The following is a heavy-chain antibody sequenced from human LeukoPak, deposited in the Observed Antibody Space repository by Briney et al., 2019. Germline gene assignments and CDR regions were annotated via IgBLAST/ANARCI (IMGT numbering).Heavy chain of an antibody. CDR3: ARHGATMIPFDY. D-gene: IGHD3-22*01. CDR2: IYYSGST. CDR1: GGSISSSSYY. J-gene: IGHJ4*02. V-gene: IGHV4-39*01. Sequence: SETLSLTCTVSGGSISSSSYYWGWIRQPPGKGLEWIGGIYYSGSTYYNPSLKSRVTISVDTSKNQFSLKLSSVTAADTAVYYCARHGATMIPFDYWGQGTLVTVSS.